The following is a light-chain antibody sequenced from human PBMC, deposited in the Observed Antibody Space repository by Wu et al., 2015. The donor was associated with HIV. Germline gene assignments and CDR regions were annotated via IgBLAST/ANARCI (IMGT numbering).Light chain of an antibody. CDR3: QHRSNWPRT. CDR1: QSVSSY. J-gene: IGKJ1*01. CDR2: DAS. V-gene: IGKV3-11*01. Sequence: EIVLTQSPVTLSLSPGERATLSCRASQSVSSYLAWYQQKPGQAPRLLIYDASNRATGIPARFSGSGSGTDFTLTVSSLEPEDFAVYYCQHRSNWPRTFGLRDQGGNQT.